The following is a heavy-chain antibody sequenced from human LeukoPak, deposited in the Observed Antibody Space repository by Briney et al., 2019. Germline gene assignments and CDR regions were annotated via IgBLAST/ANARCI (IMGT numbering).Heavy chain of an antibody. Sequence: SETLSLTCTVSGYSISSGYYWGWIRQPPGKGLEWIGSIYHSGSTYYNPSLKSRVTISVDTSKNQFSLKLSSVTAADTAVYYCARARVFTANDAFDIWGQGTMVTVSS. CDR2: IYHSGST. CDR1: GYSISSGYY. V-gene: IGHV4-38-2*02. J-gene: IGHJ3*02. D-gene: IGHD5-18*01. CDR3: ARARVFTANDAFDI.